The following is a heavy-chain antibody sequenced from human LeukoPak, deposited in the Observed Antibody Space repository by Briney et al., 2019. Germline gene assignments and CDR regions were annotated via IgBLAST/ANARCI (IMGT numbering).Heavy chain of an antibody. V-gene: IGHV4-31*03. CDR1: GGSISSGGYY. Sequence: SQTLSLTCTVSGGSISSGGYYWSWIRQHPGKGLEWIGYIYYSGSTYYNPSLKSRVTISVDTSKNQFSLKLSSVTAADTAVYYCARDSGGYSSGWYGYYFDYWGQGTLVTVSS. D-gene: IGHD6-19*01. J-gene: IGHJ4*02. CDR3: ARDSGGYSSGWYGYYFDY. CDR2: IYYSGST.